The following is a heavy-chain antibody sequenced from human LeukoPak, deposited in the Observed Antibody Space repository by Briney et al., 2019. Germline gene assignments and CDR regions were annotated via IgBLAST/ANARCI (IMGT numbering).Heavy chain of an antibody. D-gene: IGHD3-9*01. CDR1: GFTFSSYG. CDR3: AKDGGGLRYFDWLSKVDY. J-gene: IGHJ4*02. Sequence: GRSLRLSCATSGFTFSSYGIHWVRQAPGKGLEWVAVISYDENNKYYADSLKGRFTISRDNSKNIVYLQMNSLRAEDTAVYYCAKDGGGLRYFDWLSKVDYWGQGTLVTVSS. V-gene: IGHV3-30*18. CDR2: ISYDENNK.